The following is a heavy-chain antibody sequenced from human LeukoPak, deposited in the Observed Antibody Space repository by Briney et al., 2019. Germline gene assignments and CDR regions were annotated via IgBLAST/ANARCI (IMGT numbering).Heavy chain of an antibody. CDR1: GHSIINTYY. D-gene: IGHD3-22*01. V-gene: IGHV4-38-2*02. J-gene: IGHJ4*02. CDR2: IYHSGST. Sequence: SETLSLTCTVSGHSIINTYYWGWIRQPPGKGLEWIGSIYHSGSTYYNPSLKSRVTISVDTSKNQFSLKLSSVTAADTAVYYCARVDGYYDSSGSLDYWGQGALVTVSS. CDR3: ARVDGYYDSSGSLDY.